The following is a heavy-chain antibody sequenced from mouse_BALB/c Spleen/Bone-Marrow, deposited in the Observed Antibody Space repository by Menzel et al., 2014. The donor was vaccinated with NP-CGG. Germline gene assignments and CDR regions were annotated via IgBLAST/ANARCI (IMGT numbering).Heavy chain of an antibody. CDR1: GYTFSSYW. J-gene: IGHJ3*01. V-gene: IGHV1-9*01. CDR3: ARVLYYGNYDSFAY. CDR2: ILPGSGTS. Sequence: QVHVKQSGAELMKPGASVKIPCKATGYTFSSYWIEWVKLRPGHGLEWIGEILPGSGTSNYNMKFKGKATFTADTSSNTAYMQLSSPTSEDSAVYYCARVLYYGNYDSFAYWGQGTLVTVSA. D-gene: IGHD2-1*01.